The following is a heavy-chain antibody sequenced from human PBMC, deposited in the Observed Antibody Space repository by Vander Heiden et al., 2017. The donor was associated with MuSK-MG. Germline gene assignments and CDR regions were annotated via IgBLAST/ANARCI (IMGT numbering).Heavy chain of an antibody. V-gene: IGHV3-9*01. J-gene: IGHJ5*02. CDR2: ISWNSGSI. D-gene: IGHD3-10*01. CDR1: GFTFDAYA. CDR3: AKGCYGSVSDYSPGGFDP. Sequence: EVQLVESGGGLVQPGRYLRLSCSASGFTFDAYAMHWVRQAPGKGLEWVSGISWNSGSIGYADSVKGLVTISRDNAKNSLYLQMNSLRAEQTPLYYCAKGCYGSVSDYSPGGFDPRVQGSLVTDYS.